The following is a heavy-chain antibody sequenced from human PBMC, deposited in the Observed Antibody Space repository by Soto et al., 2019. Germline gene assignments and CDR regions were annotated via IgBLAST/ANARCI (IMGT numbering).Heavy chain of an antibody. Sequence: ASVKVSCKASGYTFTSYAMHWVRQAPGQRLEWMGWINAGNGNTKYSQKFQGRVTITRDTSASTAYMELSSLRSEDTAVYYCARVQSEFCSGGSCYLAYNSGAFDIWGQGTMVTVSS. J-gene: IGHJ3*02. CDR2: INAGNGNT. CDR3: ARVQSEFCSGGSCYLAYNSGAFDI. D-gene: IGHD2-15*01. V-gene: IGHV1-3*01. CDR1: GYTFTSYA.